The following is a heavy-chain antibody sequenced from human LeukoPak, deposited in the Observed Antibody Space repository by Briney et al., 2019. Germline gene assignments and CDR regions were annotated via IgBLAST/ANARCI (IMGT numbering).Heavy chain of an antibody. V-gene: IGHV3-7*03. CDR1: GFTFSSYW. CDR3: AREDIVVVPAAMDV. D-gene: IGHD2-2*01. J-gene: IGHJ6*04. Sequence: PGGSLRLCCAASGFTFSSYWMSWVRQAPGKGLEWVANIKQDGSEKYYVDSVKGRFTISRDNAKNSLYLQMNSLRAEDTAVYYCAREDIVVVPAAMDVWGKGTTVTVSS. CDR2: IKQDGSEK.